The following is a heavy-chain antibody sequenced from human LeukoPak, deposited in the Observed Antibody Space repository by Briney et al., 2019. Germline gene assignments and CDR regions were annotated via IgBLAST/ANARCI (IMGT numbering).Heavy chain of an antibody. D-gene: IGHD6-19*01. CDR3: ARGGQLAVPDPFDS. CDR1: GGSLRSHY. V-gene: IGHV4-59*11. CDR2: IYYSGST. J-gene: IGHJ4*02. Sequence: SETLSLTCTLSGGSLRSHYWSWIRQPPGKALEWLGHIYYSGSTTYSPSLKSRLTISVDTSRNQFSLSLISVTAADTAVYYCARGGQLAVPDPFDSWGQGNLVTVSS.